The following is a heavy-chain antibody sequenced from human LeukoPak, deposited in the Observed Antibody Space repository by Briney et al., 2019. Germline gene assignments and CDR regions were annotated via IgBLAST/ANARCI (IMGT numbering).Heavy chain of an antibody. V-gene: IGHV4-61*02. CDR3: ARANLWLGYFDY. D-gene: IGHD3-10*01. J-gene: IGHJ4*02. CDR2: ISTSGST. CDR1: GGSISSGSYS. Sequence: SETLSLTCTVSGGSISSGSYSWSWIRQPAGKGLEWIGRISTSGSTNYNPSLKSRVTISVDTSKNQFSLKLSSVTAADTAVYYCARANLWLGYFDYWGQGTLVTVSS.